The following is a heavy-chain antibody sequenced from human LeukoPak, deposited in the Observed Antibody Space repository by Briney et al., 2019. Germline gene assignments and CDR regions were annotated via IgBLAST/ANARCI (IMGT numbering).Heavy chain of an antibody. CDR2: INPNSGGT. J-gene: IGHJ4*02. CDR3: ARGHIVVVMYDY. CDR1: GYTFTGYY. D-gene: IGHD2-21*01. Sequence: ASVKVSCKASGYTFTGYYMHWVRQAPGQGLEWMGWINPNSGGTNYAQKFQGRVTITRDTSISTAYMELSRLRSDDTAVYYCARGHIVVVMYDYWGQGTLVTVSS. V-gene: IGHV1-2*02.